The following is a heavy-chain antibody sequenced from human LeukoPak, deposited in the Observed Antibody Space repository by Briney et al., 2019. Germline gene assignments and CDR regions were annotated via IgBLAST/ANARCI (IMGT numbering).Heavy chain of an antibody. J-gene: IGHJ5*02. V-gene: IGHV3-7*04. CDR2: IHPEGNEK. CDR3: ARGEAFSEDL. Sequence: GGSLRLSCAVSGFSFTNFWMSWVRQAPGRWLEWVANIHPEGNEKYHVESVKGRFTISRDNTKNLLFLQMNGLRVEDTAVYYCARGEAFSEDLWGQGTLVTGSS. CDR1: GFSFTNFW.